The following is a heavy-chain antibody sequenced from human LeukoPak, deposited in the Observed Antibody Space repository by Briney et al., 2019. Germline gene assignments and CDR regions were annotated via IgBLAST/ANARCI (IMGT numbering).Heavy chain of an antibody. CDR2: ISGSGGST. J-gene: IGHJ4*02. CDR1: GLTFSGSA. D-gene: IGHD3-3*01. CDR3: AKGVDALLEWLFPDY. Sequence: GGSLRLSCAASGLTFSGSAMHWVRQASGKGLEWVSAISGSGGSTYYADSVKGRFTISRDNSKNTLYLQMNSLRAEDTAVYYCAKGVDALLEWLFPDYWGQGTLVTVSS. V-gene: IGHV3-23*01.